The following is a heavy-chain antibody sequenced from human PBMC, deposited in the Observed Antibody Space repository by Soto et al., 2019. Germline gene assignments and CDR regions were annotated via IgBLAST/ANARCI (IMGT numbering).Heavy chain of an antibody. V-gene: IGHV5-10-1*01. J-gene: IGHJ4*02. CDR2: IDPTDSRM. D-gene: IGHD3-3*01. CDR1: GYMFPIYH. CDR3: ARHYANGDFGL. Sequence: PGESLKISCGASGYMFPIYHISWVRQMPGKGLEWVGKIDPTDSRMIYRPSSRARITISVDKSINTAYLDWGRLKASDTAVYYCARHYANGDFGLWGQGTQVTVSS.